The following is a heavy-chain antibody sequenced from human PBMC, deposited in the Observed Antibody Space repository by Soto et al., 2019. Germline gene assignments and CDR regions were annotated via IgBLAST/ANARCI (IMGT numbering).Heavy chain of an antibody. CDR3: AKSAISGVVIYDK. Sequence: EVQLLESGGGLAHPGGSLSLPWAPSGSTFRTYPWTWFAQPPGKGLEWVSVIRSGGITHYADSVKGRFTISRDNSKNTFYLQMNSLRDEDTAIYYCAKSAISGVVIYDKWGQGTLVTVSS. D-gene: IGHD3-3*01. J-gene: IGHJ4*02. CDR2: IRSGGIT. V-gene: IGHV3-23*01. CDR1: GSTFRTYP.